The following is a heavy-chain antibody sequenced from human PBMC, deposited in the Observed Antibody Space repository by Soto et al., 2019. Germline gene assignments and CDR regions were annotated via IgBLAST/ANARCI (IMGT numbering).Heavy chain of an antibody. Sequence: QLQLQESGSGLVKPSQTLSLTCAVSGGSISSGGYSWSWIRQPPGKGLEWIGYIYHSGSTYYNPSLKSRVTISVDRSKNQFSLKLSSVTAADTAVYYCARSWGGLLPTTQYYFDYWGQGTLVTVSS. V-gene: IGHV4-30-2*01. CDR1: GGSISSGGYS. CDR3: ARSWGGLLPTTQYYFDY. CDR2: IYHSGST. D-gene: IGHD2-21*02. J-gene: IGHJ4*02.